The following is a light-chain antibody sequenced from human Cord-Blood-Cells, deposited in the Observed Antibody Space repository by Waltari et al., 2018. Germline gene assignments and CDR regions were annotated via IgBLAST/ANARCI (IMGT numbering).Light chain of an antibody. CDR3: SSYAGSNNFDV. Sequence: ASGSPGQSVTISCTGTSSDVGGYNYVSWYQQHPGKAPKLMIYEVSKRPSGVPDRFSGSKSGNTASLTVSGLQAEDEADYYCSSYAGSNNFDVFGTGTKVTVL. J-gene: IGLJ1*01. CDR1: SSDVGGYNY. CDR2: EVS. V-gene: IGLV2-8*01.